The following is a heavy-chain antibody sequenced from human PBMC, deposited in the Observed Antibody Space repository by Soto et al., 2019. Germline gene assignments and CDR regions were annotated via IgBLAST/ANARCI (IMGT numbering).Heavy chain of an antibody. J-gene: IGHJ5*02. CDR1: GGSIISYY. V-gene: IGHV4-59*01. Sequence: ASETLSLTCTVSGGSIISYYWSWILQPPWKGLEWIGYIYYSGSTNYNPSLKSRVTISVDTSKNQFSLKLSSVTAADTAVYYCARDIHYYDSSCREVYNWFDPWGQGTLVTVSS. CDR2: IYYSGST. CDR3: ARDIHYYDSSCREVYNWFDP. D-gene: IGHD3-22*01.